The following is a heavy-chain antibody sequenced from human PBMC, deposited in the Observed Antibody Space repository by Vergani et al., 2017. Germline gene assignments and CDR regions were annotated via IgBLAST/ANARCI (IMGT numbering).Heavy chain of an antibody. V-gene: IGHV3-7*01. D-gene: IGHD2-2*01. CDR3: AKDSIVVVPNATDSYDASGYFNGFDP. CDR2: IKQDGSDK. J-gene: IGHJ5*02. CDR1: GFTFSTYW. Sequence: EVKLVESGGGLVQPGGSLRLSCAASGFTFSTYWMSWVRQAPGKGLEWVANIKQDGSDKYYVDSVKGRFTISRDNAKNSLYLQMNSVKAEDTAVYYCAKDSIVVVPNATDSYDASGYFNGFDPWGQGTLVTVSS.